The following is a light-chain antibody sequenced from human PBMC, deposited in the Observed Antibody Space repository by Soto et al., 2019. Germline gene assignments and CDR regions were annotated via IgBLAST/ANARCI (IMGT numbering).Light chain of an antibody. CDR3: QEYSVTPRT. Sequence: DIVMTQSTDSLAVSLGERATINCKSSQTVLSSSNNRHYLGWYQQKRGQPPKLLIYWASTRESGVPDRCSGSGSATDFALTISSLQAEEVAVYYCQEYSVTPRTFGQGTKVEIK. V-gene: IGKV4-1*01. CDR1: QTVLSSSNNRHY. CDR2: WAS. J-gene: IGKJ1*01.